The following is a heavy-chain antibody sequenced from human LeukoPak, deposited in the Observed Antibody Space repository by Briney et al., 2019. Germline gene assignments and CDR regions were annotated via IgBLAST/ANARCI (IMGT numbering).Heavy chain of an antibody. CDR2: IYYSGST. D-gene: IGHD1-26*01. CDR3: VGGSGSLPLFDY. Sequence: SETLSLTCTVSGVSISSYYWSWIRQPPGKGLEWIGYIYYSGSTNYDPSLKSRVTISVDTSKNQFSLKLSSVTAADTAVYYCVGGSGSLPLFDYWGQGILVTVSS. V-gene: IGHV4-59*08. J-gene: IGHJ4*02. CDR1: GVSISSYY.